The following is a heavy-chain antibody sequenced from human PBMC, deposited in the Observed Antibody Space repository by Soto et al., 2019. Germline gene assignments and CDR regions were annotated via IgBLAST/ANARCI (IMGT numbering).Heavy chain of an antibody. V-gene: IGHV1-18*01. CDR1: GYTFTSYG. CDR2: ISAYNGNT. Sequence: ASVKVSCKASGYTFTSYGISWVRQAPGQGLEWMGWISAYNGNTNYAQKLQGRATMTTDTSTSTAYMELRSLRSDDTAVYYCARLPGYCSSTSCHGYYYYGMDVWGQGTTVTVSS. D-gene: IGHD2-2*03. CDR3: ARLPGYCSSTSCHGYYYYGMDV. J-gene: IGHJ6*02.